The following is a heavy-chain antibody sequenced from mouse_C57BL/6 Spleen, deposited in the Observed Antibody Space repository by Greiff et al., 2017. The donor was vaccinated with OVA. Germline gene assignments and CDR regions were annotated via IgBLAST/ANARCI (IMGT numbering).Heavy chain of an antibody. CDR2: IYPGSGST. D-gene: IGHD1-1*01. V-gene: IGHV1-55*01. J-gene: IGHJ3*01. CDR1: GYTFTSYW. Sequence: QVQLQQPGAELVKPGASVKMSCKASGYTFTSYWITWVKQRPGQGLEWIGDIYPGSGSTNYNEKFKSKATLTVDKSSSTAYMQLSSLTSEDSAVYYCARSRYYGSSEAWFAYWGQGTLVTVSA. CDR3: ARSRYYGSSEAWFAY.